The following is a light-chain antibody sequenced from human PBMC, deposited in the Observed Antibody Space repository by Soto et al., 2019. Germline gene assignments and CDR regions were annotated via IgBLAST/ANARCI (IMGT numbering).Light chain of an antibody. V-gene: IGKV3-11*01. CDR3: HQRKSWPRK. Sequence: EIVLTQSPGTLSLSPWERATLSCRASQSVSYYLAWYQQKPGQAPRLLIYGASNRATGIPARFSGSGSGTDFTLTISSLEPEDFAVYYCHQRKSWPRKFGQGTKVDIK. CDR2: GAS. J-gene: IGKJ1*01. CDR1: QSVSYY.